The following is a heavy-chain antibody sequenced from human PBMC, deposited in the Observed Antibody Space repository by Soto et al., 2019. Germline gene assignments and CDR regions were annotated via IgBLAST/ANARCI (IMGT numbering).Heavy chain of an antibody. J-gene: IGHJ4*02. CDR2: VYYSGIT. CDR1: GGSVSNQTHF. CDR3: AREDMSGTYYFDS. D-gene: IGHD1-26*01. V-gene: IGHV4-61*01. Sequence: QVQLQESGPKLVKPSETLSLTCRVSGGSVSNQTHFWSWIRQAPGKGLEWIGYVYYSGITNFNPSLKSRVTISADTSNNQIFLSLTSVTAADTAVYYCAREDMSGTYYFDSWGQGTLVTVSS.